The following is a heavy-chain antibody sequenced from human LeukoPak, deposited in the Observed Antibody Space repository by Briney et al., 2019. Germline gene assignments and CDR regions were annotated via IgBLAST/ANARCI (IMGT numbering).Heavy chain of an antibody. CDR3: ARAGGYASSWAY. Sequence: GGSLRLSCAASGFTFSSYWMSWVRQAPGKGLEWVANIKQDGSEKNYVDSVKGRFTISRDNAKNSLDLQMNSLRGEDTAVYYCARAGGYASSWAYWGQGTLVPVSS. J-gene: IGHJ4*02. V-gene: IGHV3-7*01. CDR2: IKQDGSEK. D-gene: IGHD5-12*01. CDR1: GFTFSSYW.